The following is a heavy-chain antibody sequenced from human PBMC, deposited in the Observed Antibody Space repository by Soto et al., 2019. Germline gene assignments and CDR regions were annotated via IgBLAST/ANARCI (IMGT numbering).Heavy chain of an antibody. Sequence: PSETLSLTCAVSGYSISSDYYWGWIRQPPGKGLEWIGSIYHSGNTYYNPSLKSRVTLSGDTSKNQFSLKLSSVTAADTAVYYCARATYSPDSSGYYFLYWGQGTQVTVSS. CDR3: ARATYSPDSSGYYFLY. CDR2: IYHSGNT. CDR1: GYSISSDYY. J-gene: IGHJ4*02. V-gene: IGHV4-38-2*01. D-gene: IGHD3-22*01.